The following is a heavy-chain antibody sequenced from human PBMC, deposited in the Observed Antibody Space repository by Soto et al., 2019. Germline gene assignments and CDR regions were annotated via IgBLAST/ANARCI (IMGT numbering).Heavy chain of an antibody. D-gene: IGHD3-22*01. J-gene: IGHJ4*02. CDR2: VFHNGDT. CDR1: GGSISARNW. V-gene: IGHV4-4*02. Sequence: SETLSLTCAVSGGSISARNWWSWVRQAPGKGLEWIGEVFHNGDTTYSPSLRSRVTISVDKSKNQFSLHLTSVTAADTAVYYCTRLIYDSRLNYFYFDLWGQGALVTVSS. CDR3: TRLIYDSRLNYFYFDL.